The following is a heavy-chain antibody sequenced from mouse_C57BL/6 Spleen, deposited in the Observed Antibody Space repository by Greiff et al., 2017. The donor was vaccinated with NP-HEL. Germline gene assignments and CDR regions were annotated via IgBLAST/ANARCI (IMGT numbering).Heavy chain of an antibody. Sequence: EVKLQESGGGLVQPKGSLKLSCAASGFSFNTYAMNWVRQAPGKGLEWVARIRSKSNNYATYYADSVKDRFTISRDDSESMLYLQMNNLKTEDTAMYYCVRQEVTTGVMDYWGQGTSVTVSS. CDR2: IRSKSNNYAT. CDR3: VRQEVTTGVMDY. J-gene: IGHJ4*01. V-gene: IGHV10-1*01. CDR1: GFSFNTYA. D-gene: IGHD2-2*01.